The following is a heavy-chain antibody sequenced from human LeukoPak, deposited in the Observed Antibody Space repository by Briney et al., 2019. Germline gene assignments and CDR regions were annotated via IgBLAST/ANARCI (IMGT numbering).Heavy chain of an antibody. CDR1: GYTFTSYA. V-gene: IGHV7-4-1*02. Sequence: ASVKVSCKASGYTFTSYAMNWVRQAPGQGLEWMGWINTNTGNPTYAQGFTGRFVFSLDTSVSTAYLQISSLKAEDTAVYYCARDRHSSSWHPLGYYYYGMYVWGQGTTVTVSS. J-gene: IGHJ6*02. D-gene: IGHD6-13*01. CDR3: ARDRHSSSWHPLGYYYYGMYV. CDR2: INTNTGNP.